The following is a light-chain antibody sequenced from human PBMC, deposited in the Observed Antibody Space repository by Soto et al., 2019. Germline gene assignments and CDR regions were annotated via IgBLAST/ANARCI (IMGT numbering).Light chain of an antibody. CDR3: QQYNNWPRT. V-gene: IGKV1-8*01. CDR1: DGSTIY. Sequence: IRVTQSPSSLFPSSGDRVTISXRVSDGSTIYLTWYQQKPGXAPKXXXDAXSTLQRGGPSRLSGSGSGTDFTLTISSLQSEDFAVYYFQQYNNWPRTFGQGTKVDIK. CDR2: AXS. J-gene: IGKJ1*01.